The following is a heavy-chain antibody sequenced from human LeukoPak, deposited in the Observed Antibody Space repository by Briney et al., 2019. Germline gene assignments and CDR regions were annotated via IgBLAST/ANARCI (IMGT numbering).Heavy chain of an antibody. CDR3: ARDRHVTDKLGGDAFDI. D-gene: IGHD3-16*01. V-gene: IGHV4-39*07. Sequence: SETLSLTCTVSGGSISSGRFYWGWIRQSPGKGLEWIGTVYYTGSTYYNPSLQSRVTISIDTSKNQFSLNLNSVTAADTAVYFCARDRHVTDKLGGDAFDIWGQGTTVTVS. CDR2: VYYTGST. CDR1: GGSISSGRFY. J-gene: IGHJ3*02.